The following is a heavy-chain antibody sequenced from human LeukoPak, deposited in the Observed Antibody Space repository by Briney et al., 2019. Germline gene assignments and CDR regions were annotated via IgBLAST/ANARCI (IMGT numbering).Heavy chain of an antibody. CDR3: TRRLEPVAGYYYGMDV. V-gene: IGHV3-73*01. D-gene: IGHD6-19*01. CDR1: GSTFSVSA. CDR2: IKSKLNNHAT. J-gene: IGHJ6*02. Sequence: PGGSRKLSCTASGSTFSVSAMHWVRQASGKGLEWVGHIKSKLNNHATAYAASVKGRFTISRDDSKNTAYLQMNSLKTEDTAMCYCTRRLEPVAGYYYGMDVWGQGTTVTVSS.